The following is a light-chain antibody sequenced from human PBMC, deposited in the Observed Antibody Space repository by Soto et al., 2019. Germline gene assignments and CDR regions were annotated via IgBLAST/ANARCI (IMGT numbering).Light chain of an antibody. CDR3: QQYGVSPT. CDR1: QSVYSS. Sequence: ETVMTQSPATLSVSPGERATLSCRASQSVYSSLAWYQQKHGQAPRLLIYGASGRAAGIPDRFSGSGSGTDFTLSISRLEPEDFAVYYCQQYGVSPTFGGGTKVDIK. CDR2: GAS. J-gene: IGKJ4*01. V-gene: IGKV3-20*01.